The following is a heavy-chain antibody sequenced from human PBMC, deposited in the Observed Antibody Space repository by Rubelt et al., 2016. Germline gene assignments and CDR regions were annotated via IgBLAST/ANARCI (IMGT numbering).Heavy chain of an antibody. CDR3: VRDLGGHPPDGY. CDR1: GFTFSDYS. CDR2: IRVSSGAT. D-gene: IGHD2-15*01. J-gene: IGHJ4*02. V-gene: IGHV3-48*02. Sequence: EVLLVESGGGLVKPGRSLRLSCAASGFTFSDYSMNWVRQAPGKGLEWISYIRVSSGATYYADSVRGRFTVSRDDAQDSPYLEMNSLRDEETATYYCVRDLGGHPPDGYWGQGTLVTVSS.